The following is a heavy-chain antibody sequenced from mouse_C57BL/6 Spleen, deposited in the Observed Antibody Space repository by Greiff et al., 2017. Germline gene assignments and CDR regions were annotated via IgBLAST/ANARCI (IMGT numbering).Heavy chain of an antibody. Sequence: VQLQQSGPELVKPGASVKMSCKASGYTFTDYNMHWVKQSHGKSLEWIGYINPNNGGTSYNQKFKGKATLTVNKSSSTAYMELRSLTSEDSAVYYCAIYYDYDGWFAYWGQGTLVTVSA. V-gene: IGHV1-22*01. CDR1: GYTFTDYN. CDR2: INPNNGGT. D-gene: IGHD2-4*01. CDR3: AIYYDYDGWFAY. J-gene: IGHJ3*01.